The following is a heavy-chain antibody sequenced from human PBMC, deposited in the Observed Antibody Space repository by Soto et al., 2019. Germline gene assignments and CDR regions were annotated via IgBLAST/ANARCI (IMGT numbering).Heavy chain of an antibody. CDR3: AIEYCSSTSCDRDY. J-gene: IGHJ4*02. Sequence: QVQLVQSGAEVKKPGSSVKVSCKASGGTFSSYTISWVRQAPGQGLEWMGRIITILGIANYAQKFKGRVTITADKSTSTAYMELSSLRSEDTAVYSCAIEYCSSTSCDRDYWGQGTLVTVSS. CDR2: IITILGIA. D-gene: IGHD2-2*02. V-gene: IGHV1-69*02. CDR1: GGTFSSYT.